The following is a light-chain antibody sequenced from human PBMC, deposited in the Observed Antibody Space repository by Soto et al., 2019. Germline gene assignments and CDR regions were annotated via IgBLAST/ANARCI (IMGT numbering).Light chain of an antibody. Sequence: QSVLTQPASVSGSPGQSITISCTGTGSDVGGYNYVSWYQQHPDKAPKLMIYDVSNRPSGVSDRFSGSKSGNTASLTISGLQADDEADYYCSSYASTSSPFVFGSGTKVTVL. V-gene: IGLV2-14*01. CDR2: DVS. CDR3: SSYASTSSPFV. CDR1: GSDVGGYNY. J-gene: IGLJ1*01.